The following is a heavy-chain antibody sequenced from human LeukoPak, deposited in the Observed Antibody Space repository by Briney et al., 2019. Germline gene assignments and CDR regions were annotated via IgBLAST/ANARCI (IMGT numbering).Heavy chain of an antibody. Sequence: PSETLSLTCTVSGGSISNYYWSWIRQPPGKGLEWIEYIYYSGTINYNPSLKSRVTISIDTSKNQFSLKLSSVTAADTAVYYCARSGGYSGYSSVWSQGTLVTVSS. CDR2: IYYSGTI. CDR1: GGSISNYY. D-gene: IGHD5-12*01. V-gene: IGHV4-59*01. CDR3: ARSGGYSGYSSV. J-gene: IGHJ4*02.